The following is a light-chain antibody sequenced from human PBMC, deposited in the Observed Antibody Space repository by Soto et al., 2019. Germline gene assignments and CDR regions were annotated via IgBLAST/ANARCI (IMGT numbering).Light chain of an antibody. J-gene: IGLJ2*01. CDR2: EVS. CDR3: SSYAGSNNFVV. CDR1: SSDGGGYNY. V-gene: IGLV2-8*01. Sequence: QSALTQPPSASGSPGQSVTISCTGTSSDGGGYNYVSWYQQHPGKAPKLMIYEVSKRPSGVPDRFSGSKSGNTASLTVSGLQAEDEADYYCSSYAGSNNFVVFGVGTQLTVL.